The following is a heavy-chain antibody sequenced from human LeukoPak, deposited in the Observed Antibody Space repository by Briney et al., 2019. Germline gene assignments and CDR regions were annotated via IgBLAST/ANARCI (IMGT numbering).Heavy chain of an antibody. CDR2: IIPIFGTA. CDR1: GGTFSSYA. D-gene: IGHD2-21*02. Sequence: ASVKVSCKASGGTFSSYAISWVRQAPGQGLEWMGGIIPIFGTANYAQKFQGRVTITADESTSTAYMELSSLRSEDTAVYYCASLRGAVTATPKYFQHWGQGTLVTVSS. V-gene: IGHV1-69*01. CDR3: ASLRGAVTATPKYFQH. J-gene: IGHJ1*01.